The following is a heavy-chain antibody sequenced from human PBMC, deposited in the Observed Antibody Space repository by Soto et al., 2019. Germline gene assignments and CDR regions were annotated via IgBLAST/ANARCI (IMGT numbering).Heavy chain of an antibody. J-gene: IGHJ4*02. Sequence: GGSLRLSCAASGFTFSSHAMGWVRQAPGRGLEWVSAIGGGGGSTYYAASVKGRFTISRDNSRNMLYLQMNSLRAEDTAVYYCAKTAEAVAGTVYGYWGQGTLVTVSS. CDR3: AKTAEAVAGTVYGY. CDR1: GFTFSSHA. V-gene: IGHV3-23*01. D-gene: IGHD6-19*01. CDR2: IGGGGGST.